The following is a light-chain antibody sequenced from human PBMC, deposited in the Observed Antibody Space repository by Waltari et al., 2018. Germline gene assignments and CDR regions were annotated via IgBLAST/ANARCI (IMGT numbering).Light chain of an antibody. CDR1: SSDVGGYNY. Sequence: QSALTQPASVSGSPGQSITISCTGTSSDVGGYNYVSWYQQHPGKAPKLMIYEVSNRPEGVSNRVLGSKSGNTAALTISGLQAEDEADYDCSSYTSSSTPVVFGGGTKLTV. J-gene: IGLJ2*01. V-gene: IGLV2-14*01. CDR2: EVS. CDR3: SSYTSSSTPVV.